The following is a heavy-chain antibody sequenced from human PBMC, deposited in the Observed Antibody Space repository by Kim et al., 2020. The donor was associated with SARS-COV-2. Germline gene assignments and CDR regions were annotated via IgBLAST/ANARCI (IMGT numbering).Heavy chain of an antibody. D-gene: IGHD2-15*01. CDR3: AKAHAIYCSGGSCFGDYFDF. Sequence: GGSLRLSCAASGFTFNTYAMSWVRLTPGKGLEWVSAIGGNGASKYYADSVKGRFTISRDNSRTTLYLEMNSLRAEDTALYYCAKAHAIYCSGGSCFGDYFDFWVQG. CDR1: GFTFNTYA. V-gene: IGHV3-23*01. CDR2: IGGNGASK. J-gene: IGHJ4*02.